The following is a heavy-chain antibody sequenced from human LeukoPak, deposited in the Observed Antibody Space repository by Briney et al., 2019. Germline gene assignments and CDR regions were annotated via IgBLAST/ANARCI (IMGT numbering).Heavy chain of an antibody. J-gene: IGHJ4*02. CDR2: IYPNSGGT. CDR1: GYTFTGHY. V-gene: IGHV1-2*02. CDR3: ARASRPTVTIDPYYLDY. Sequence: ASVKVSCKASGYTFTGHYMHRVRQAPGQGLEWMGWIYPNSGGTNYPQKFQGRVTMTRDTSISTAYMELSRLRSDDTAVYYCARASRPTVTIDPYYLDYWGQGTLVTVSS. D-gene: IGHD4-17*01.